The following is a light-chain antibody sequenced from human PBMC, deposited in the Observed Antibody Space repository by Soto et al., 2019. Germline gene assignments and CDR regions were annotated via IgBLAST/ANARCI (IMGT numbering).Light chain of an antibody. CDR3: MQTLQTPWT. CDR1: QSLLHSNGDNY. Sequence: IVTTPAPLALPVTPGHPSSFSCRPSQSLLHSNGDNYVDIHLQNPGQSPQVLIHLGSNRACGVPDRFNGSGSGTDFTLKISRVEAEDVGIYYCMQTLQTPWTFGQGTKV. J-gene: IGKJ1*01. CDR2: LGS. V-gene: IGKV2-28*01.